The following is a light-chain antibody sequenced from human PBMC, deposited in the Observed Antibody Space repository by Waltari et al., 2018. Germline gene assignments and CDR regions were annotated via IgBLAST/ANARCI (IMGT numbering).Light chain of an antibody. J-gene: IGKJ4*01. Sequence: DIQMTQSPSSVSASVGDRVTITCWASQGISNWLAWYQPEPGKATNLLVYRASNLQSGVPSRFSGSGSGTDFTLTISSLQPEDFATYYCQQTSTFPVTFGGGTEVEF. V-gene: IGKV1-12*01. CDR3: QQTSTFPVT. CDR2: RAS. CDR1: QGISNW.